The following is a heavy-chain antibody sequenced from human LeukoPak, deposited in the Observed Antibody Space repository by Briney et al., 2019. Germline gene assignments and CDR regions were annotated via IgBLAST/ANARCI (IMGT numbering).Heavy chain of an antibody. V-gene: IGHV3-23*01. J-gene: IGHJ4*02. CDR2: ISGSGGTT. CDR3: AKKAGSRTDQYPLDY. Sequence: PGGSLRHSCAASGITFSSYAMSWVRQAPGKGLEWVSVISGSGGTTYYADSVKGRFTISRDNSKNTLYLQMSSLRAEDTAVYYCAKKAGSRTDQYPLDYWGQGTLVTVSS. D-gene: IGHD2-15*01. CDR1: GITFSSYA.